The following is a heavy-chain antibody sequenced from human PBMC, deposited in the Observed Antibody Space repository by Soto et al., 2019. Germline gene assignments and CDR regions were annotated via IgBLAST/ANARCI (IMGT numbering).Heavy chain of an antibody. CDR2: IYHIGST. CDR3: ARDIGIAARKVYYSMDV. CDR1: GGSISSSNW. Sequence: SSETLSLTCAVSGGSISSSNWWSWVRQPPGKGLEWIGEIYHIGSTNYNPSLKSRVTISVDKSKNQFSLKLSSVTAADTAVYYCARDIGIAARKVYYSMDVRGQGTTGLVS. J-gene: IGHJ6*02. D-gene: IGHD6-6*01. V-gene: IGHV4-4*02.